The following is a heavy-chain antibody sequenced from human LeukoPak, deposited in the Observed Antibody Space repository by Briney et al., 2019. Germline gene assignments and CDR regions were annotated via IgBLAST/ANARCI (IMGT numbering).Heavy chain of an antibody. Sequence: ASVKASCKASGYTFTSYDINWVRQATGQGLEWMGWMNPNSGNTGYAQKFQGRVTITRNTSISTAYMELSSLISEDTAVYYCARRDCSGGTCRTRIFDYWGQGTLVTVSS. CDR2: MNPNSGNT. CDR1: GYTFTSYD. CDR3: ARRDCSGGTCRTRIFDY. J-gene: IGHJ4*02. D-gene: IGHD2-15*01. V-gene: IGHV1-8*03.